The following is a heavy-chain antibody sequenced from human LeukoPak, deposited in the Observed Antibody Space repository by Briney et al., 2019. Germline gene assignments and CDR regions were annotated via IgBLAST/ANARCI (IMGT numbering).Heavy chain of an antibody. J-gene: IGHJ4*02. V-gene: IGHV4-59*08. Sequence: SETLSLTCTVSGGSISSYFWSWIRQPPGKGLEWIGYIYYSGITNYNPSLKSRITISVDTSKNQFSLKLSSVTAADTAVYYCARATVITTYYFDYWGQGTLVTVSS. D-gene: IGHD3-22*01. CDR2: IYYSGIT. CDR1: GGSISSYF. CDR3: ARATVITTYYFDY.